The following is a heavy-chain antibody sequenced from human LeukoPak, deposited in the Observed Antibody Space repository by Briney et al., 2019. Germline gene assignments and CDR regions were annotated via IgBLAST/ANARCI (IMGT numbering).Heavy chain of an antibody. CDR1: GYTFTGYY. CDR2: INPNSGGT. Sequence: GASVKVSCKASGYTFTGYYMHWVRQAPGQGLEWMGWINPNSGGTNYAQKFQGRVTMTRDTSISTAYMELSRLRSDDTAVYYCARVAPDYYDSRSNWFDPWGQGTLVTVSS. J-gene: IGHJ5*02. V-gene: IGHV1-2*02. D-gene: IGHD3-22*01. CDR3: ARVAPDYYDSRSNWFDP.